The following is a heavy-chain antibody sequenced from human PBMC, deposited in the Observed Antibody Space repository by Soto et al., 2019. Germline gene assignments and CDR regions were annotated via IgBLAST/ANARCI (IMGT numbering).Heavy chain of an antibody. CDR3: AREGVTNYTDYYFDL. V-gene: IGHV1-69*13. D-gene: IGHD4-4*01. CDR1: GGTFSSYA. J-gene: IGHJ4*01. Sequence: SVKVSCKASGGTFSSYAISWVRQAPGQGLEWMGGIIPIFGTANYAQKFQGRVTITADESTSTAYMELGSLRSEDTAIYYCAREGVTNYTDYYFDLWGHGALVTVSS. CDR2: IIPIFGTA.